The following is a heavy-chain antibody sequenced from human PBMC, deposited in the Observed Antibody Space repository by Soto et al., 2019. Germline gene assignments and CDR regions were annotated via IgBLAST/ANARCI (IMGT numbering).Heavy chain of an antibody. CDR3: ARGRWISGWYYFAY. CDR1: GGSFSGYY. Sequence: QVQLQQWGAGLLKPSETLSLTCAVYGGSFSGYYWSWIRQPPGKGLEWIGEINHSGSTNYNPSLKSRVTXXVXTXXNQFSLKLSSVTAADTAVYYCARGRWISGWYYFAYWGQGTLVTVSS. CDR2: INHSGST. V-gene: IGHV4-34*01. J-gene: IGHJ4*02. D-gene: IGHD6-19*01.